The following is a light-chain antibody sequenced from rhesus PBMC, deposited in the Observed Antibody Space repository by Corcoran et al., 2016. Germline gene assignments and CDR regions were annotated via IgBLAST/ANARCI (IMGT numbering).Light chain of an antibody. CDR2: DAS. CDR3: QQYSSHPPT. CDR1: QGISSY. Sequence: DIQLTQSPSSLSASVGDTVTITCRASQGISSYLAWYQQKSGKAPKVLLSDASILHSGVPSRFSGSGSGTKFTLPISRLPPEDFASYHCQQYSSHPPTFGGGTKVEIK. V-gene: IGKV1-38*01. J-gene: IGKJ4*01.